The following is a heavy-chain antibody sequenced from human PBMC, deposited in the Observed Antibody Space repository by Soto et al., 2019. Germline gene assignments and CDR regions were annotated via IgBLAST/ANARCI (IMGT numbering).Heavy chain of an antibody. J-gene: IGHJ5*02. V-gene: IGHV4-39*01. CDR1: NQSINLTLYY. D-gene: IGHD3-16*02. CDR2: IKHTGSS. CDR3: GGRTSLASVQLFDGEISNHNWFDP. Sequence: SETLPLTCSVSNQSINLTLYYWGWLRHPPGKGLEWIGSIKHTGSSYHNPSLQGRVDISMDKSKNQFSLKVTSVTAADTALYFCGGRTSLASVQLFDGEISNHNWFDPWSQGTLVTVFS.